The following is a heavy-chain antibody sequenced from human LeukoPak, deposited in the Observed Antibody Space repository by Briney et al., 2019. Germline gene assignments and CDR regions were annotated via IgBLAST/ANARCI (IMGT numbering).Heavy chain of an antibody. Sequence: ASVTVSCKASGYTFTSYGIRWVRQAPGQGLKWMGWISAYNGNTNYAHNLQGRFTMTTDTSTSTAYMELGSQRAVYTAVCDCGRGGEWCDLDFWGQGTMVTVSS. V-gene: IGHV1-18*01. D-gene: IGHD3-16*01. CDR2: ISAYNGNT. J-gene: IGHJ4*02. CDR1: GYTFTSYG. CDR3: GRGGEWCDLDF.